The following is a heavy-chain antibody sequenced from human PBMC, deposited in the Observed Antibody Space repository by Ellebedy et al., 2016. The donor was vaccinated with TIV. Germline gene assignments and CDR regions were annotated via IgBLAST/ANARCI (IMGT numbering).Heavy chain of an antibody. V-gene: IGHV3-20*04. J-gene: IGHJ4*02. Sequence: GESLKISXAASGFTFDDYGMSWVRQAPGKGLEWVSGINWNGGSTGYADSVKGRFTISRDNAKNSLYLQMNSLRAEDTALYYCARGPQGGNWNDGCWDWGQGTLVTVSS. CDR2: INWNGGST. D-gene: IGHD1-20*01. CDR3: ARGPQGGNWNDGCWD. CDR1: GFTFDDYG.